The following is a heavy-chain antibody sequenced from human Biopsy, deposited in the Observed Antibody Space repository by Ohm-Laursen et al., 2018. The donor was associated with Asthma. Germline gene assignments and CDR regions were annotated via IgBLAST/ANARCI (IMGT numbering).Heavy chain of an antibody. J-gene: IGHJ4*01. CDR2: INTNSGTP. V-gene: IGHV7-4-1*01. D-gene: IGHD5-12*01. CDR1: GYTFNSVA. Sequence: SVKVYCKASGYTFNSVAVMWVRQAPGQGLEWMGWINTNSGTPTYVQGFSGRFVFSLDPSITTAYLQIDSLRSEDTGVYYCTRAGSTFVADYWGQGTLVTVSS. CDR3: TRAGSTFVADY.